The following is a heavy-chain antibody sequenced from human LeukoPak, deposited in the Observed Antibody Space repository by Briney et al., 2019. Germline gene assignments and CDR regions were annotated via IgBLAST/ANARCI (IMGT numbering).Heavy chain of an antibody. CDR1: GGSISSSTYY. J-gene: IGHJ4*02. V-gene: IGHV4-39*07. Sequence: PSETLSLTCTVSGGSISSSTYYWGWIRQPPGKGLEWIGSIYYSGSTYYNPSLKSRVTISVDTPKNQFSLKLSSVTAADTAVYYCARVEYTYGPFDYWGQGTLVTVSS. CDR2: IYYSGST. CDR3: ARVEYTYGPFDY. D-gene: IGHD5-18*01.